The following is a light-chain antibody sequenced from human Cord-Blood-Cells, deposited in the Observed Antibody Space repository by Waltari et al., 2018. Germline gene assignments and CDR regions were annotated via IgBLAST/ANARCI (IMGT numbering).Light chain of an antibody. CDR3: QQSYSTPWT. J-gene: IGKJ1*01. V-gene: IGKV1-39*01. Sequence: DIQMTQSPSSLSASVADRVTITCRASQSISSYLNWYQQKPGKAPKLLIYAASSLQSGVPSRFSGRGSGTEFTLTISSLQPEEFATYYCQQSYSTPWTFGQGTKVEIK. CDR1: QSISSY. CDR2: AAS.